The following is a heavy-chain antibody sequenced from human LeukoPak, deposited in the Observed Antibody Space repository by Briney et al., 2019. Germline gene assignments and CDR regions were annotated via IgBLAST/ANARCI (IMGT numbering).Heavy chain of an antibody. CDR2: ISGSGGNT. D-gene: IGHD1-26*01. CDR3: AKDLSGAAQG. J-gene: IGHJ4*02. Sequence: GGSLRLSCAASGFAFTSYGMSWVRQAPGKGLEWVSTISGSGGNTYYADSVKGRFTISRDSSKNTLYLQMNSLRAEDTAVYYCAKDLSGAAQGWGQGTLVTVSS. CDR1: GFAFTSYG. V-gene: IGHV3-23*01.